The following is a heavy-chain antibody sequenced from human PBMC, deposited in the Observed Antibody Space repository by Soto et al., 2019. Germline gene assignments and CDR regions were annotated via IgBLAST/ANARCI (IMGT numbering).Heavy chain of an antibody. CDR1: GGSFSGYY. J-gene: IGHJ5*02. Sequence: QVQLQQWGAGLLKPSETLSLTCAVYGGSFSGYYWSWIRQPPGKGLEWIGEINHSGSTNYNPSLTSRVTISVDPSKTQFSLKLSSVTAADTAVYYCASSRGGSNGFDPWGQGTLVTVSS. D-gene: IGHD3-16*01. CDR2: INHSGST. CDR3: ASSRGGSNGFDP. V-gene: IGHV4-34*01.